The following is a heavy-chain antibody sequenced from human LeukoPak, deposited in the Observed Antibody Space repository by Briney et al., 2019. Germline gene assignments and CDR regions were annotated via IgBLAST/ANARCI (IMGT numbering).Heavy chain of an antibody. D-gene: IGHD6-19*01. V-gene: IGHV3-48*04. CDR3: ASGGGWVFFN. CDR2: ISSSSNSI. CDR1: GFTFSVYG. J-gene: IGHJ4*02. Sequence: GGSLRLSCASSGFTFSVYGMNWVRQAPGKGLEWVSYISSSSNSIYYADSVKGRFTISRENAKNSLYLQMNSLRAEDTAVYYCASGGGWVFFNWGRGTLVTVSS.